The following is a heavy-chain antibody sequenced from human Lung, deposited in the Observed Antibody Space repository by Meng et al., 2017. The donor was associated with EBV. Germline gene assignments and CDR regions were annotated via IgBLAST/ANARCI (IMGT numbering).Heavy chain of an antibody. V-gene: IGHV1-46*01. CDR2: INCYTSGT. CDR3: AREKSPGHFDY. CDR1: GFPFTDFF. J-gene: IGHJ4*02. Sequence: QVQLVQSGAEVWKPGALFMMFCRPSGFPFTDFFLHWVRQAPGQGLEWLGTINCYTSGTAYARKYQGRITLTRDTSTTTVYMDLGSLGSDDTAFYYCAREKSPGHFDYFGQGILVTVSS.